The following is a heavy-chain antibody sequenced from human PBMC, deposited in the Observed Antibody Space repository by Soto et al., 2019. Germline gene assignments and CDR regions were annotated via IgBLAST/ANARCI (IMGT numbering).Heavy chain of an antibody. Sequence: GGSLRLSCAASGFTFSSYGMHWVRQAPGKGLEWVAVISYDGSNKYYADSVKGRFTISRDNSKNTLYLQMNSLRAEDTAVYYCAREKCSSSDCYRSPHCDYWGQGTLVTVSS. V-gene: IGHV3-30*03. CDR2: ISYDGSNK. J-gene: IGHJ4*02. D-gene: IGHD2-21*02. CDR3: AREKCSSSDCYRSPHCDY. CDR1: GFTFSSYG.